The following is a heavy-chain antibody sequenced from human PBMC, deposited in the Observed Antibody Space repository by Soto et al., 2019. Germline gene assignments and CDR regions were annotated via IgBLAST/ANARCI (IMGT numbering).Heavy chain of an antibody. CDR1: GYTLTELS. J-gene: IGHJ3*02. CDR2: FDPEDGET. CDR3: ATRYSSGGSCYSGAFDI. D-gene: IGHD2-15*01. V-gene: IGHV1-24*01. Sequence: QVQLVQSGAEVKKPGASVKVSSKVSGYTLTELSMHWVRQAPGKGLEWMGGFDPEDGETIYAQKFQGRVTMTEDTSTDTAYMELNSLRSEDTAVYYCATRYSSGGSCYSGAFDIWGQGPMVSVSS.